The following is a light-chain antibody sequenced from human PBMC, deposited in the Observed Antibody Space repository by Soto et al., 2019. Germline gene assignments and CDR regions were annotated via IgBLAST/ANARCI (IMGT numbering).Light chain of an antibody. CDR3: PQYGGSRT. CDR2: GAS. V-gene: IGKV3-20*01. Sequence: EIVLTHSPGTLSLSPGERATLSCMASQSVTSSDLAWYQQKPGQAPRLLIYGASSRATGIPDRFSGSRSGTDFTLTISRLAHQDFAVYYCPQYGGSRTYSQGTKV. CDR1: QSVTSSD. J-gene: IGKJ1*01.